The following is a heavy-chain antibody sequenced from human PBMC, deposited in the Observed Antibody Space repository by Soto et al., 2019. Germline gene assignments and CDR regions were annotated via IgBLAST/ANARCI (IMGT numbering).Heavy chain of an antibody. V-gene: IGHV1-18*04. CDR3: ARDFYPLAYYFDP. CDR2: VSGSNGNT. Sequence: QVQLVQSEAEVKKPGASVKVSCEASGYTFINHGISWVRQAPGQGLEWMGWVSGSNGNTKYEQKFQGRVTMTTETSTSTAHMELRNLRSDDTAVYFCARDFYPLAYYFDPWGQGTLVTVYS. CDR1: GYTFINHG. J-gene: IGHJ4*02.